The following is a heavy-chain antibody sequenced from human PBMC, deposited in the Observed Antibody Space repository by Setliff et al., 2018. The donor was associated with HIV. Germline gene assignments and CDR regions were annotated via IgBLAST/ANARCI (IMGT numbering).Heavy chain of an antibody. CDR3: TRDTAMANYYYYGMDG. D-gene: IGHD5-18*01. V-gene: IGHV3-49*04. Sequence: GGSLRLSCTASGFTFGDYAMTWVRQAPGKGLEWVGFIRSKAYGGTTEYAASVKGRFTISRDDSKSIAYLQMNSLKTEDTAVYYCTRDTAMANYYYYGMDGWGQGTTVTVSS. J-gene: IGHJ6*02. CDR2: IRSKAYGGTT. CDR1: GFTFGDYA.